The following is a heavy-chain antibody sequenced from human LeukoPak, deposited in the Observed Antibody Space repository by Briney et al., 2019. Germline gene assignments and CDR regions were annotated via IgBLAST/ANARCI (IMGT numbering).Heavy chain of an antibody. J-gene: IGHJ4*02. CDR3: ANAGPHLAFDY. D-gene: IGHD1-1*01. CDR1: GFTLSSYA. V-gene: IGHV3-23*01. CDR2: ISVSGNT. Sequence: GRSLRLSCAASGFTLSSYAMSWVRQGPGKGLEWVSAISVSGNTYHADSVKGRFTISRDSSKNTLYLQMNSLRAGNAAVYYCANAGPHLAFDYWGQGTLVTVSS.